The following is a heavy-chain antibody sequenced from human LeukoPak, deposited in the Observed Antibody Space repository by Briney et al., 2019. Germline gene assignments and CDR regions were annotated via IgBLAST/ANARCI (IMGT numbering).Heavy chain of an antibody. Sequence: GGSLRLSCAASGFTFSSSWMSWVRQAPGKGLEWVAEMNPDGSVNGYVDSMQGRFTISRDNAENSVYLQMNSLRAEDTAVYYCARDPQNGALDVWGQGTMVTVSS. CDR3: ARDPQNGALDV. V-gene: IGHV3-7*01. J-gene: IGHJ3*01. CDR2: MNPDGSVN. CDR1: GFTFSSSW. D-gene: IGHD1-1*01.